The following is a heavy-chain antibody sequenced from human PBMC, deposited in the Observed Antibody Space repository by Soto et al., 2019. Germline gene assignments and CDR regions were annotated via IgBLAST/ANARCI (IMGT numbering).Heavy chain of an antibody. D-gene: IGHD6-13*01. CDR1: GFTFEDYA. CDR3: AKDRQRSGSSWYFDY. Sequence: PGGSQRLSCASSGFTFEDYAMRWVRQAPGKGLEWVSGISWNSGSIGYADSVKGRFTISRDNAKNSLYLQMNSLRAEDTALYYCAKDRQRSGSSWYFDYWGQGTLVTVSS. CDR2: ISWNSGSI. J-gene: IGHJ4*02. V-gene: IGHV3-9*01.